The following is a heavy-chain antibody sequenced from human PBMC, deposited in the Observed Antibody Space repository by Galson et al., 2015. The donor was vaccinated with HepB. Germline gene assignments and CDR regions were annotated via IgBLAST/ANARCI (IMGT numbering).Heavy chain of an antibody. D-gene: IGHD6-19*01. J-gene: IGHJ2*01. V-gene: IGHV3-64*01. Sequence: SLRLSCAASGFTFSSYAMHWVRQAPGKGLEFVSAIGGNGVSTYYGNSVRGRFTISRDNSKNTLYLQMGSLRPEDMAVYYCARVMGIGVSDDWYFDLWGRGTLVTVSS. CDR1: GFTFSSYA. CDR3: ARVMGIGVSDDWYFDL. CDR2: IGGNGVST.